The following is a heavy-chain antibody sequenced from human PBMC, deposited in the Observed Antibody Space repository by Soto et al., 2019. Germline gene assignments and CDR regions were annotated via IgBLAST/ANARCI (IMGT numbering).Heavy chain of an antibody. CDR1: GYTFTSYG. CDR2: ISAYNGNT. J-gene: IGHJ3*02. CDR3: ARDMSYYTFRAFDI. Sequence: ASVKVSCKASGYTFTSYGISWVRQAPGQGLEWMGWISAYNGNTNYAQKLQGRVTVTTDISTSTAYMDLRSLRSDDTAVYYCARDMSYYTFRAFDIWGQGTMVTVSS. V-gene: IGHV1-18*01. D-gene: IGHD3-3*01.